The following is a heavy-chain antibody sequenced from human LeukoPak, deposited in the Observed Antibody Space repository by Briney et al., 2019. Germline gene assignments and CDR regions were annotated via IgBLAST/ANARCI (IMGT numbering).Heavy chain of an antibody. CDR2: IIPIFGTA. CDR1: GGTFSSYA. J-gene: IGHJ5*02. D-gene: IGHD5-18*01. Sequence: ASVKVSCKASGGTFSSYAISWVRQAPGQGLEWMGGIIPIFGTANYAQKFQGRVTITADESTSTACMELSSLRSEDTAVYYCARDSGYSYGFNWFDPWGQGTLVTVSS. V-gene: IGHV1-69*01. CDR3: ARDSGYSYGFNWFDP.